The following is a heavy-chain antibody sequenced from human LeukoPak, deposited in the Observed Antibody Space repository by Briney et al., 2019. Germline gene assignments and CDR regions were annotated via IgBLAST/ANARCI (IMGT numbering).Heavy chain of an antibody. CDR3: ARSEGRSLGLLRFLEWLLLDY. J-gene: IGHJ4*02. CDR2: INTDGSST. Sequence: GGSLRLSCAASGFTFSSYWMHWVRQAPGKGLVWVSRINTDGSSTSYADSVKGRFTISRDNAKNTLYLQMNSLRAEDTAVYYCARSEGRSLGLLRFLEWLLLDYWGQGTLVTVSS. CDR1: GFTFSSYW. V-gene: IGHV3-74*01. D-gene: IGHD3-3*01.